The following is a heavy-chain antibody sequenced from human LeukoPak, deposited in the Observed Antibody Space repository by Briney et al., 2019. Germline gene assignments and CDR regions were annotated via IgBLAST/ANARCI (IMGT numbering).Heavy chain of an antibody. J-gene: IGHJ4*02. V-gene: IGHV3-23*01. D-gene: IGHD3-10*01. CDR3: AKDFSPLRVPLLPGVNLVPDY. Sequence: GGSLRLPCAASGFTFSNYAMNWVRQAPGKGLHWVSVINESGGTAYYADSVKGRFTISRDNSKNTLFLQMNSLRAEDTAVYYCAKDFSPLRVPLLPGVNLVPDYWGQGTLVSVSS. CDR2: INESGGTA. CDR1: GFTFSNYA.